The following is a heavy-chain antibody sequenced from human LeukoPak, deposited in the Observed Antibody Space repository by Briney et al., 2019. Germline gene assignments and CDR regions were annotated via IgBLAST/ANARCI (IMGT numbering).Heavy chain of an antibody. Sequence: GASVKVSCKASGYTFTGYYMHWVRQAPGQGLEWMGWINPNSGGKNYAQKFQGRVTMTRDTSISTAYMELSRLRSDDTAVYYCARDQRFWSGYYSYDAFDIWGQGTMVTVSS. CDR2: INPNSGGK. CDR3: ARDQRFWSGYYSYDAFDI. V-gene: IGHV1-2*02. J-gene: IGHJ3*02. D-gene: IGHD3-3*01. CDR1: GYTFTGYY.